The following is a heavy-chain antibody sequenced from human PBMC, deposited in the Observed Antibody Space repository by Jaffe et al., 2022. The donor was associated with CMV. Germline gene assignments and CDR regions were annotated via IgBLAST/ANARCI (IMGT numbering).Heavy chain of an antibody. J-gene: IGHJ4*02. Sequence: EVQLVESGGGLEQPGRSLRLSCASSGFTFSNYALNWVRHSPAKGLEWIGFIRSKAYGGTAEYAASVQGRFSISRDDSTSVVYLQMDSLKSEDTAVYFCTRRALVGGRNKPAGRYFDYWGQGTLVTVSS. D-gene: IGHD3-10*01. CDR3: TRRALVGGRNKPAGRYFDY. CDR1: GFTFSNYA. CDR2: IRSKAYGGTA. V-gene: IGHV3-49*04.